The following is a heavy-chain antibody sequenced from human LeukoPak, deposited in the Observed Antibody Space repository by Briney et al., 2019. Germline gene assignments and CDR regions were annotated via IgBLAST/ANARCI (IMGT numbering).Heavy chain of an antibody. CDR1: GYSFTAYY. J-gene: IGHJ3*02. Sequence: ASVKVSCKASGYSFTAYYMHWVRQAPGEGLEWMGWINPQSGGTHYAQKFQGRVTMTRDTSITTAYMELRSLRSDDTAVYYCARAYGNVVAATAFDIWGQGTMVTVSS. CDR3: ARAYGNVVAATAFDI. D-gene: IGHD2-15*01. V-gene: IGHV1-2*02. CDR2: INPQSGGT.